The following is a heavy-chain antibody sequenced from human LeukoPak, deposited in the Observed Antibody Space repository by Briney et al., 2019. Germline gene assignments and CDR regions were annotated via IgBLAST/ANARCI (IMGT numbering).Heavy chain of an antibody. D-gene: IGHD1-1*01. CDR2: IRSKTYGETA. CDR3: TRDRGAYNLYDY. J-gene: IGHJ4*02. V-gene: IGHV3-49*03. Sequence: GGSLRLSCTASGFTFGDYAMSWIRQAPGKGLEWVGFIRSKTYGETADYAASVKGRFTISRDDSKAIAYLQMNSLKTEDTAVYHCTRDRGAYNLYDYWGQGTLVTVSS. CDR1: GFTFGDYA.